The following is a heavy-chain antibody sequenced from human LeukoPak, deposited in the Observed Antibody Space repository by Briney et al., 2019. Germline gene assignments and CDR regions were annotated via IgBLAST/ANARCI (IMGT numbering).Heavy chain of an antibody. CDR2: ISWNSGRI. J-gene: IGHJ3*02. CDR3: AKNRGAYNDGFDI. V-gene: IGHV3-9*01. D-gene: IGHD5-24*01. CDR1: GFTFDDYA. Sequence: SGGSLRLSCTASGFTFDDYAMHWVRQAPGKGLEWVSGISWNSGRIGYADSVKGRFTISRDNAKNSLYLQMNSLRAEDTALYYCAKNRGAYNDGFDIWGQGTMVTVS.